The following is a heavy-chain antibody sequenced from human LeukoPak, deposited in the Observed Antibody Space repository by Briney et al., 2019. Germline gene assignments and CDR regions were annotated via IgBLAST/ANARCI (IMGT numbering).Heavy chain of an antibody. CDR2: ISYDGSNK. V-gene: IGHV3-33*05. D-gene: IGHD1-26*01. J-gene: IGHJ6*03. CDR3: ARDPYSGTYSDYYYYYMDV. Sequence: GGSLRLSCAASGFTFSSYGMHWVRQAPGKGLEWVAIISYDGSNKYYADSVKGRFTISRDNAKNSLFLQLNSLRAEDTAVYYCARDPYSGTYSDYYYYYMDVWGKGTTVTVSS. CDR1: GFTFSSYG.